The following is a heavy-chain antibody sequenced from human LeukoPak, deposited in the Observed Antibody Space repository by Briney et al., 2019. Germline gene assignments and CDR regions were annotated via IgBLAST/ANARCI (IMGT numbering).Heavy chain of an antibody. V-gene: IGHV1-8*01. CDR1: GYTFTSYD. CDR3: ARVSVVPAAYFDF. CDR2: MNPNSGNT. Sequence: AASVTVSFKASGYTFTSYDINWVRQATGQGLEWMGWMNPNSGNTGYAQKFQGRVTMTRNTSISTAYMELSSLRSEDTAVYYCARVSVVPAAYFDFWGQGTLVTVSS. J-gene: IGHJ4*02. D-gene: IGHD2-2*01.